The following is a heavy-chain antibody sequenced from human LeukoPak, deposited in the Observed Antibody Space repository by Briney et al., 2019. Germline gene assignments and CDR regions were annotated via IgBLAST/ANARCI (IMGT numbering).Heavy chain of an antibody. CDR3: ARVRSGAHYDFWSGYYGGGYGMDV. V-gene: IGHV3-74*01. J-gene: IGHJ6*02. CDR2: INSDGSST. Sequence: WVRQAPGXXXVWXSRINSDGSSTXYADSVKGRFTISRDNAKNTLYLQMNSLRAEDTAVYYCARVRSGAHYDFWSGYYGGGYGMDVWGQGTTVTVSS. D-gene: IGHD3-3*01.